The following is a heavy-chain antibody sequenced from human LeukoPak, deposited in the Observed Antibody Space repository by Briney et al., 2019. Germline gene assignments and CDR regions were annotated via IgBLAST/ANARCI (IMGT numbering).Heavy chain of an antibody. J-gene: IGHJ6*03. CDR1: GGSFSGYY. D-gene: IGHD5-18*01. V-gene: IGHV4-34*01. Sequence: SETLSLTCAVYGGSFSGYYWSWIRQPPGKGLEWIGEINHSGSTNYNPSLKSRVTISVDTSKNQFSLKLSSVTAADTAVYYCAREGYSSYYYYYMDVWGKGTTVTVSS. CDR3: AREGYSSYYYYYMDV. CDR2: INHSGST.